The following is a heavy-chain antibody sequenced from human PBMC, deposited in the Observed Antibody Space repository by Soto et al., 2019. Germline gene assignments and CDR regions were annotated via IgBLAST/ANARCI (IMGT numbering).Heavy chain of an antibody. D-gene: IGHD6-19*01. CDR1: GFTFSSYG. J-gene: IGHJ4*02. CDR3: AKDQIEGQWLVIDY. CDR2: ISYDGSNK. V-gene: IGHV3-30*18. Sequence: GGSLRLSCAASGFTFSSYGMHWVRQAPGKGLEWVAVISYDGSNKYYADSVKGRLTISRDNSKNTLYLQMNSLRAEDTAVYYCAKDQIEGQWLVIDYWGQGTLVNVSS.